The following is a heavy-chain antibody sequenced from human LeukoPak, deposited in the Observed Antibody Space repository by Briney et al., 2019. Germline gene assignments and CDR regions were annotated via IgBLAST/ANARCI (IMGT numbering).Heavy chain of an antibody. CDR3: ARAGGSTVSHSDY. V-gene: IGHV3-21*01. J-gene: IGHJ4*02. CDR1: GFTLSSYS. Sequence: GGSLRLSCAASGFTLSSYSMNWIRQAPGKGLEWVSSISSSTSYIYYADSVKGRFTISKDNAKNSLYLQMNSLRAEDTAVYYCARAGGSTVSHSDYWGQGTLVTVSS. D-gene: IGHD4-17*01. CDR2: ISSSTSYI.